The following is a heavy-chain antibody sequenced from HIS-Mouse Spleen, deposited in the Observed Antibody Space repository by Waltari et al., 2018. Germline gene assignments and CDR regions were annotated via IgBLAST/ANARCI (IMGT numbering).Heavy chain of an antibody. V-gene: IGHV4-39*07. CDR2: IYYSGGT. CDR1: GGSISSSSYS. CDR3: AREIPYSSSWYDWYFDL. J-gene: IGHJ2*01. Sequence: QLQLQESGPGLVKPSETLSLTCTVSGGSISSSSYSWGWIRQPPGKGREWIGSIYYSGGTYYNPSLKSRVTISVDTSKNQCSLKLSSVTAADTAVYYCAREIPYSSSWYDWYFDLWGRGTLVTVSS. D-gene: IGHD6-13*01.